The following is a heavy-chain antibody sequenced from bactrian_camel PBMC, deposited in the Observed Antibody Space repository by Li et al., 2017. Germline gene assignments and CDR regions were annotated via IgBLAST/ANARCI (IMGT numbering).Heavy chain of an antibody. CDR1: GVTYSSGC. D-gene: IGHD1*01. V-gene: IGHV3S1*01. Sequence: HVQLVESGGGSVQTGGSLRLSCVASGVTYSSGCVGWFRQAPGKQREGVAGMSAGGGRPQYADSVKGRFTISQDSAKKTVYLQMNSLKPEDTAMYYCAADPLERKYCTVGRLSDFSSWGQGTQVTVS. CDR3: AADPLERKYCTVGRLSDFSS. J-gene: IGHJ6*01. CDR2: MSAGGGRP.